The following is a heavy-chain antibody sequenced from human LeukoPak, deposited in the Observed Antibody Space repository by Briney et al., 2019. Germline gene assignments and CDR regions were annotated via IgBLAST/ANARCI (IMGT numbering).Heavy chain of an antibody. Sequence: ASVKVSCKASGYTFTSYGISWVRQAPGQGLEWMEWIRAYNANTNYAQKLQGRVTMTTDTSTSTAYMELRSLRSDDTAVYYCAKVFPGGNRGLKNPDYWGQGTLVTVSS. CDR1: GYTFTSYG. V-gene: IGHV1-18*04. CDR2: IRAYNANT. J-gene: IGHJ4*02. D-gene: IGHD3-16*01. CDR3: AKVFPGGNRGLKNPDY.